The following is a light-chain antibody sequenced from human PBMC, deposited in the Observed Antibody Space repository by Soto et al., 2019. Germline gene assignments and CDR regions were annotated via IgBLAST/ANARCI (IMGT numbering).Light chain of an antibody. CDR1: QSVSSN. CDR3: QQYNNWPLRT. V-gene: IGKV3-15*01. Sequence: ERVMTQSPATLSVSPGERATLSCRASQSVSSNLAWYQQKPGQAPRLLIYGASTRATGIPARFSGSGSGTEFTLTISSLQSEDFAVYYCQQYNNWPLRTFGQGTKVDIK. J-gene: IGKJ1*01. CDR2: GAS.